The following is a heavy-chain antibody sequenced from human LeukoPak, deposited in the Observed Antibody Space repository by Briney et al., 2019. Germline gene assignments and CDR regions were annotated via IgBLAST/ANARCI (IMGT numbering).Heavy chain of an antibody. CDR3: ARELGRLGYCSGGSCSRGWFDP. J-gene: IGHJ5*02. D-gene: IGHD2-15*01. Sequence: SETLSLTCAVYGGSFSGYCWSWIRQPPGKGLEWIGEINHSGSTNYNPSLKSRVTISVDTSKNQFSLKLSSVTAADTAVYYCARELGRLGYCSGGSCSRGWFDPWGQGTLVTVSS. CDR2: INHSGST. CDR1: GGSFSGYC. V-gene: IGHV4-34*01.